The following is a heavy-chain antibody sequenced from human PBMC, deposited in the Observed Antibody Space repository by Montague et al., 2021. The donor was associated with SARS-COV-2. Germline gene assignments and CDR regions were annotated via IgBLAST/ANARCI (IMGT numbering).Heavy chain of an antibody. Sequence: SETLSLTCTVSGGSISSYYWSWIRQPAGKGLEWIGFIYTSGSTNYNPSLKSRVTISLDTSKNQFSLRLRSVAAADTAVYYCAGSSFGMGAFDIWGQGTMVTVSS. CDR3: AGSSFGMGAFDI. CDR2: IYTSGST. CDR1: GGSISSYY. D-gene: IGHD1-14*01. V-gene: IGHV4-4*07. J-gene: IGHJ3*02.